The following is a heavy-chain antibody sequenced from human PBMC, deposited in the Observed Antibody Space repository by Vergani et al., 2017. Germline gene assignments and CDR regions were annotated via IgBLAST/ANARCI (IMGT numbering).Heavy chain of an antibody. D-gene: IGHD3-22*01. CDR1: GGSITYGAFY. CDR3: ARCFRDEGMIYGGTVENWFDP. CDR2: IYYSENK. J-gene: IGHJ5*02. Sequence: QLKLQESGPGLVKPSETLSLTCTVSGGSITYGAFYWGWIRQSPGKGLEWIGSIYYSENKFYNPSLESRVTLSIDTTKNQFSLKLKSVTAADTAVYYCARCFRDEGMIYGGTVENWFDPWGQGTLVTVSS. V-gene: IGHV4-39*01.